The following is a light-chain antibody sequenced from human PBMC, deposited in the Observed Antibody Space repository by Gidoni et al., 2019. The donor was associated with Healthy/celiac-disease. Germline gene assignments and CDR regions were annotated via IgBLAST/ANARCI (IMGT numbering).Light chain of an antibody. CDR3: QQHNSYPST. CDR1: QGISSY. CDR2: AAS. Sequence: IQFTQSPSSLSASVGDRVTITCRASQGISSYLAWYQQKTGKAPKLLIYAASTLQSGVPSRFSGSGSGTDFTLTSSSLQPEDCATYYCQQHNSYPSTFGQGTRLEIK. J-gene: IGKJ5*01. V-gene: IGKV1-9*01.